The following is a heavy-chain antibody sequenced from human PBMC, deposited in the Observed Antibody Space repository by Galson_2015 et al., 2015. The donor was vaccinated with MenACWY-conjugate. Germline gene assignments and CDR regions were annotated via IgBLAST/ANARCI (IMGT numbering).Heavy chain of an antibody. D-gene: IGHD1-26*01. V-gene: IGHV3-74*01. Sequence: SLRLSCGASGFIFNTSWMHWVRHAPGKGLVWVSRIHPGGSSTTYADSVKDRFTISRDNAKNTLYLQMNSLRPEDTAVFYCAKSRGASFYFDSWGQGTRSPSPQ. CDR1: GFIFNTSW. J-gene: IGHJ4*02. CDR2: IHPGGSST. CDR3: AKSRGASFYFDS.